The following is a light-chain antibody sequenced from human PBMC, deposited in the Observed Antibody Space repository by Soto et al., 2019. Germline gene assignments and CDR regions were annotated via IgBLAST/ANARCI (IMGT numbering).Light chain of an antibody. CDR2: GAS. CDR3: QQYNNWPPS. V-gene: IGKV3-15*01. Sequence: EIVMTQSPATLSVSPGERATLSCRASQSVSSNLAWYQQKPCQAPRLLISGASTRATGISARFSGSRSGTEFTLTISSLQSEDFAVYYCQQYNNWPPSFGQGTRLEIK. CDR1: QSVSSN. J-gene: IGKJ5*01.